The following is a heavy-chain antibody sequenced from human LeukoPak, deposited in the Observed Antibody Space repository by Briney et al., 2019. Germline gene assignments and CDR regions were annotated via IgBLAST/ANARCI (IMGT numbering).Heavy chain of an antibody. J-gene: IGHJ6*03. CDR3: AKEVGYYYYYMDV. Sequence: GGSLRLSCAASGFTFSGSAMHWVRQAPGKGLEWVAFIRYDGSNKYYADSVKGRLTISRDNSKNTLFLQMNYLRAEDTAVYYCAKEVGYYYYYMDVWGEGTTVTISS. V-gene: IGHV3-30*02. D-gene: IGHD2-15*01. CDR1: GFTFSGSA. CDR2: IRYDGSNK.